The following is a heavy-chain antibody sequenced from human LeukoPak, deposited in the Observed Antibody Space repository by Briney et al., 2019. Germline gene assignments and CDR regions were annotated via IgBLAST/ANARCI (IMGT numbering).Heavy chain of an antibody. Sequence: PSETPSLTCAVSGYSINSGYCWGWIRQPPGKGLEWIGSIYHSGSTYYSPSLKSRVTISVDTSKNQFSLKLSSVTAADTAVYYCARVAATTNPPQRPFDYWGQGTLVTVSS. D-gene: IGHD6-25*01. J-gene: IGHJ4*02. CDR2: IYHSGST. CDR1: GYSINSGYC. CDR3: ARVAATTNPPQRPFDY. V-gene: IGHV4-38-2*01.